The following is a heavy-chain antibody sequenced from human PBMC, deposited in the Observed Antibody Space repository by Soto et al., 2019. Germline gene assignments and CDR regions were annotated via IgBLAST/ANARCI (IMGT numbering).Heavy chain of an antibody. CDR2: IYSGGST. CDR1: GFTFSSNY. Sequence: EVQLVETGGGLVPPGGSRRLSCAASGFTFSSNYMRWVRPAPGKGLEWVSVIYSGGSTYYADSAKGRFTISRDNSKNTLYRQMNSLRAEDTAVYYGARSAAGTNLYFDYWGQGTLVTVSS. V-gene: IGHV3-66*01. J-gene: IGHJ4*02. D-gene: IGHD6-13*01. CDR3: ARSAAGTNLYFDY.